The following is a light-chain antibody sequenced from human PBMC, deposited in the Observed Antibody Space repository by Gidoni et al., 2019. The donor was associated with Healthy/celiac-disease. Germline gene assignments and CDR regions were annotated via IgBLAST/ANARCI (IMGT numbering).Light chain of an antibody. Sequence: ELVLTQSPATLSLSPGERATLSCRASKSVSRYLAWYQQKPGQAPRLLIYDASNRATGIPARFSGSGSGTDFTLTISSLEPEVFAVYYCQQRSNWPAITFGQGTRLEIK. V-gene: IGKV3-11*01. J-gene: IGKJ5*01. CDR3: QQRSNWPAIT. CDR1: KSVSRY. CDR2: DAS.